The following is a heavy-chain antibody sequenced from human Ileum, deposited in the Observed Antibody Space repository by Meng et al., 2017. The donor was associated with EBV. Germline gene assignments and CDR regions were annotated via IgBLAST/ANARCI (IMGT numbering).Heavy chain of an antibody. Sequence: QGQLQESGPRLVKPSGTVSLPCAVSGGSISSSKWWSWVRQSPGTGLEWIGEIYHHGTTNYNPSLKSRVTISVDTSKNKFFLNLTSLTAADTAVYYCARLDSSGYYFGGWFDPWGQGILVTVSS. CDR1: GGSISSSKW. CDR3: ARLDSSGYYFGGWFDP. V-gene: IGHV4-4*02. J-gene: IGHJ5*02. CDR2: IYHHGTT. D-gene: IGHD3-22*01.